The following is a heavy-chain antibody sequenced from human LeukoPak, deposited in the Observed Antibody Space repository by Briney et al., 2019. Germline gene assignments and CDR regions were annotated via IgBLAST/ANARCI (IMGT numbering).Heavy chain of an antibody. CDR3: ARDVRRAAAGTMNY. V-gene: IGHV3-21*01. D-gene: IGHD6-13*01. Sequence: GGSLRLSCAASGFTFSSYSMNWVRQAPGKGLEWVSSISSSSSYIYYADSVKGRFTIPRDNAKNSLYLQMNSLRAEDTAVYFCARDVRRAAAGTMNYWGQGTLVTVSS. CDR2: ISSSSSYI. J-gene: IGHJ4*02. CDR1: GFTFSSYS.